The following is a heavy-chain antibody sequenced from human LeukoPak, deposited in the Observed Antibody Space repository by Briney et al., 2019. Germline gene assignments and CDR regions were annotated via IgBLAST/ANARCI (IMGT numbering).Heavy chain of an antibody. J-gene: IGHJ5*02. V-gene: IGHV4-61*08. D-gene: IGHD2-2*01. CDR2: IYYSGST. Sequence: SETLSLTCTVSGGSISSGGYYWSWIRQHPGKGLEWIGYIYYSGSTNYNPSLKSRVTISVDTSKNQFSLKLSSVTAADTAVYYCARFIVVVPAARNWFDPWGQGTLVTVSS. CDR1: GGSISSGGYY. CDR3: ARFIVVVPAARNWFDP.